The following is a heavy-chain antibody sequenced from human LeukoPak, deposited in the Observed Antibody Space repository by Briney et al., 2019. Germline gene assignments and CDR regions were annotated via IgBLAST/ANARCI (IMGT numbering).Heavy chain of an antibody. J-gene: IGHJ4*02. CDR2: IYYSGST. Sequence: SETLSLTCTVSGGSISSYYWSWIRQPPGKGLEWIGYIYYSGSTNYNPSLKSRVTISVDTSKNQSSLKLSSVTAADTAVYYCAREAVAGISGGYFDYWGQGTLVTVSS. V-gene: IGHV4-59*12. CDR1: GGSISSYY. CDR3: AREAVAGISGGYFDY. D-gene: IGHD6-19*01.